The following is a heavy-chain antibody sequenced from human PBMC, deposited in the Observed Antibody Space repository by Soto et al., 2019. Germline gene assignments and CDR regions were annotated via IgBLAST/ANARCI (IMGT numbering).Heavy chain of an antibody. Sequence: ASVKVSCKASGYTFTSYYMHWVRQAPGQGLEWMGIINPSGGSTSYAQKFQGRVTMTRDTSTSTVYMELSSLRSEDTAVYYCAREGNDFWSGYYALPYYYYGMDVWGQGTTVTAP. CDR2: INPSGGST. D-gene: IGHD3-3*01. CDR1: GYTFTSYY. CDR3: AREGNDFWSGYYALPYYYYGMDV. V-gene: IGHV1-46*01. J-gene: IGHJ6*02.